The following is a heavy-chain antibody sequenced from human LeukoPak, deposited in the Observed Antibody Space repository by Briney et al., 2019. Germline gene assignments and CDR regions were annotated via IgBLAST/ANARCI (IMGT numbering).Heavy chain of an antibody. D-gene: IGHD2-2*01. CDR2: IYSGGST. CDR3: ARNRGYQQFDY. V-gene: IGHV3-53*01. Sequence: PGGSLRLSCAASGFTVSNNYMNWVRQAPGKGLEWVSLIYSGGSTYYADSVKGRFTISRDNAKNSLYLQMNNLRAEDTAVYYCARNRGYQQFDYWDQGTLVTVSS. CDR1: GFTVSNNY. J-gene: IGHJ4*02.